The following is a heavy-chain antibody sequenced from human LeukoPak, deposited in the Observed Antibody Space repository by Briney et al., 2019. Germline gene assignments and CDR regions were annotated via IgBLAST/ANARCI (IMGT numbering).Heavy chain of an antibody. CDR1: GFTFSSYW. D-gene: IGHD3-10*01. Sequence: GGSLRLSCAASGFTFSSYWMTWVRQAPGKGLEWVANIKQDGSEKYYVDSVKGRFTSSRDNAKESLYLQMNSLRAEDTAVYYCAREAARGADYWGQGTLVTVSS. V-gene: IGHV3-7*01. J-gene: IGHJ4*02. CDR3: AREAARGADY. CDR2: IKQDGSEK.